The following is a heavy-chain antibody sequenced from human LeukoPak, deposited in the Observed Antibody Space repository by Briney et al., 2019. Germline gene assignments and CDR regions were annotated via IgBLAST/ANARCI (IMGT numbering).Heavy chain of an antibody. CDR2: IYHSGST. Sequence: PSETLSLTCAVSGGSIGSGGYSWSWIRQPPGKGLEWIGYIYHSGSTYYNPSLKSRVTISVDRSKNQFSLKLSSVTAADTAVYYCASYGGNRDYWGQGTLVTVSS. CDR1: GGSIGSGGYS. CDR3: ASYGGNRDY. J-gene: IGHJ4*02. D-gene: IGHD4-23*01. V-gene: IGHV4-30-2*01.